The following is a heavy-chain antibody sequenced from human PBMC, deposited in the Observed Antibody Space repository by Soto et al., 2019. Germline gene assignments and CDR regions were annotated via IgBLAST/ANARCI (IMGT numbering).Heavy chain of an antibody. CDR2: ISSSSSYI. J-gene: IGHJ6*02. D-gene: IGHD2-15*01. CDR1: GFTFGSYS. CDR3: TTTSPRYCSGGSCYVGVGYYYGMDV. V-gene: IGHV3-21*03. Sequence: GGSLRLSCAASGFTFGSYSMNWVRQAPGKGLEWVSSISSSSSYIYYADSVKGRFTISRDDSKNTLYLQMNSLKTEDTAVYYCTTTSPRYCSGGSCYVGVGYYYGMDVWGQGTTVTVSS.